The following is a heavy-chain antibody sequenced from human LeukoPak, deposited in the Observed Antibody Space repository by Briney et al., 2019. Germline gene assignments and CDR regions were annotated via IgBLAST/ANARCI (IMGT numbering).Heavy chain of an antibody. J-gene: IGHJ5*02. CDR2: IYYSGST. D-gene: IGHD3-10*01. Sequence: SETLSLTCTVSGGSISSGDYYWSWIRQPPGKGLERIGYIYYSGSTYYNPSLKSRVTISVDTSKNQFSLKLSSVAAADTAVYYCARSYYYGSGSYYLYNWFDPWGQGTLVTVSS. V-gene: IGHV4-30-4*01. CDR1: GGSISSGDYY. CDR3: ARSYYYGSGSYYLYNWFDP.